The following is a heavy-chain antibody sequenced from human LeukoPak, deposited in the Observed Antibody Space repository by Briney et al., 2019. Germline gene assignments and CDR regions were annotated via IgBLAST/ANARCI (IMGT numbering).Heavy chain of an antibody. CDR3: ALYSSSWYYFDY. CDR1: GGSISSGSYY. J-gene: IGHJ4*02. D-gene: IGHD6-13*01. V-gene: IGHV4-39*01. CDR2: IYYSGST. Sequence: SETLSLTCSVSGGSISSGSYYWGWLRQPPGKGLGWIGNIYYSGSTYYNPSLKSRVTISVDTSKNQFSLKLSSVTAADTAVYYCALYSSSWYYFDYWGQGTLVTVSS.